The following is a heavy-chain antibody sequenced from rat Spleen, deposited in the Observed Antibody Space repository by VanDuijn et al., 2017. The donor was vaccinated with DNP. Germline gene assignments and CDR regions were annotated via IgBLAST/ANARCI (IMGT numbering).Heavy chain of an antibody. CDR2: MSPTTRSS. J-gene: IGHJ2*01. Sequence: EVQLVESGGGLVQPGRSLKLSCAASGFTFSNYDMAWVRQAPTKGLEGVACMSPTTRSSYYRDSVKGRFTVSRDDAKSTLYLQMDSLRSEDTATYDCARGGTYDVDYWGQGVMVTVSS. D-gene: IGHD1-9*01. V-gene: IGHV5-27*01. CDR1: GFTFSNYD. CDR3: ARGGTYDVDY.